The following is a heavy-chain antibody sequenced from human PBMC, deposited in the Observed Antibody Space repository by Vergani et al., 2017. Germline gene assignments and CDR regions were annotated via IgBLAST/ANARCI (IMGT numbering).Heavy chain of an antibody. D-gene: IGHD3-10*01. CDR3: ARDYGSGPPQSRRLLYDIGWFDP. CDR1: GGTFSSFG. J-gene: IGHJ5*02. V-gene: IGHV1-69*01. CDR2: IIPSFGIP. Sequence: QVQLVQSGAEVKKPGSSVKVSCKASGGTFSSFGINWVRQAPGQGLEWMGGIIPSFGIPNYAQRFQDRVTITADESTSTAYMELSSLRSEDTAVYYCARDYGSGPPQSRRLLYDIGWFDPWGQGTLVTVSS.